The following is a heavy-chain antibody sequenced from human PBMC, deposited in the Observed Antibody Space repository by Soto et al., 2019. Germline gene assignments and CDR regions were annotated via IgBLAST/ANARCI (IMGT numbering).Heavy chain of an antibody. CDR1: GFTFSNYG. CDR2: ISYDGSNK. J-gene: IGHJ4*02. CDR3: AKDLDPIQNTRSWYGSLDY. V-gene: IGHV3-30*18. Sequence: GGSLRLSCAASGFTFSNYGMHWVRQAPGKGLEWVAVISYDGSNKYYLDSVKGRFTISRDNSKNTLYLQMNSLRPEDTAMYYCAKDLDPIQNTRSWYGSLDYWGQGTLVTVSS. D-gene: IGHD6-13*01.